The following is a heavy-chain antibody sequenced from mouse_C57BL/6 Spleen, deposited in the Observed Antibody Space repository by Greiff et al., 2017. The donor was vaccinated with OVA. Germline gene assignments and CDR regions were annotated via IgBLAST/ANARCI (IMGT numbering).Heavy chain of an antibody. V-gene: IGHV1-64*01. J-gene: IGHJ3*01. CDR3: ARGGELPVFDD. CDR1: GYTFTSYW. Sequence: QVQLQQPGAELVKPGASVKLSCKASGYTFTSYWMHWVKQRPGQGLEWIGMIHPNSGSTNYNEKFKSKATLTVDKSSRTAYMQLSSLTSEDSAVYYCARGGELPVFDDWGQGTLVTVSA. D-gene: IGHD1-1*01. CDR2: IHPNSGST.